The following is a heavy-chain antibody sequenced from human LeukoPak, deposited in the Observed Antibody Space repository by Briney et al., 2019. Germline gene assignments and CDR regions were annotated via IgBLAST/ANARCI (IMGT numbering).Heavy chain of an antibody. CDR2: INWNGGST. Sequence: GSLRLSCAASGFTFSSYAMSWVRQAPGKGLEWVSGINWNGGSTGYADSVKGRFTISRDNAKNSLYLQMNSLRAEDTAFYYCARDRGTHYGMDVWGQGTTVTVSS. V-gene: IGHV3-20*04. CDR1: GFTFSSYA. CDR3: ARDRGTHYGMDV. J-gene: IGHJ6*02. D-gene: IGHD1/OR15-1a*01.